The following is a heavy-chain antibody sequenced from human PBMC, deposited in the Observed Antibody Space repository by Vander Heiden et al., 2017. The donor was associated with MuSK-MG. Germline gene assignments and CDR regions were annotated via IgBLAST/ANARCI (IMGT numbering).Heavy chain of an antibody. J-gene: IGHJ4*02. D-gene: IGHD2-8*02. CDR3: ARTGVSEDYFDY. V-gene: IGHV3-7*03. CDR1: GFTFSSYW. Sequence: EVQLVESGGGLVQPGGSLRLSCAGSGFTFSSYWMTWVRQAPGKGLEWVDNIKEDGSEKYYVDSVKGRFTISRDNAKNSLYLQMNSLRAEDTAVYYCARTGVSEDYFDYWGQGTLVTVSS. CDR2: IKEDGSEK.